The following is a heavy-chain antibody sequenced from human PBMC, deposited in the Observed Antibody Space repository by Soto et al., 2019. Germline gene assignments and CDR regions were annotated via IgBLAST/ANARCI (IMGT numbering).Heavy chain of an antibody. Sequence: SLKFSCKASGYTFTSDYMRWVRQAPGQGLEWMGIINPSGGSTSYAQKFQGRVTMTRDTSTSTVYMELSSLRSEDTAVYYCARAMVRGDLGYWGQGTLVTLSS. J-gene: IGHJ4*02. V-gene: IGHV1-46*01. D-gene: IGHD3-10*01. CDR1: GYTFTSDY. CDR2: INPSGGST. CDR3: ARAMVRGDLGY.